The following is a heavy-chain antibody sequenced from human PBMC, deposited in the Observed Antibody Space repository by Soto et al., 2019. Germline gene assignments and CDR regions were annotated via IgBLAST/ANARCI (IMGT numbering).Heavy chain of an antibody. J-gene: IGHJ5*02. D-gene: IGHD2-2*01. CDR1: GGSISSYY. Sequence: QVQLQESGPGLVKPSETLSLTCTVSGGSISSYYWSWIRQPPGKGLEWIGYIYYSGSTNYNPSLKSRVTISVDTSKNQFSLKLSSVTGADTAVYYCARATCSSTSCYGWLVWFDPWGQGTLVTVSS. V-gene: IGHV4-59*01. CDR2: IYYSGST. CDR3: ARATCSSTSCYGWLVWFDP.